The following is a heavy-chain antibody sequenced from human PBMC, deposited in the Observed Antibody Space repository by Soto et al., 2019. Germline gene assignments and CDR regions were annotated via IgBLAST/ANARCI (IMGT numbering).Heavy chain of an antibody. D-gene: IGHD3-22*01. Sequence: VGSLRLSCAASGCTFSNYAMHWVRQAPGKGLEWVAVISYDGSNKYYADSVKGRFTISRDNSKNTLYLQMNSLRAEDTAVYYCARDLGITMIVVVKPTPLDYWGQGNLVNVSS. CDR1: GCTFSNYA. CDR2: ISYDGSNK. CDR3: ARDLGITMIVVVKPTPLDY. V-gene: IGHV3-30-3*01. J-gene: IGHJ4*02.